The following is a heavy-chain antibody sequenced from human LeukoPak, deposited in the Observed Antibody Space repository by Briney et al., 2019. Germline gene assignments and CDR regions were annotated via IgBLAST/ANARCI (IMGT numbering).Heavy chain of an antibody. CDR3: ARAVSSGWKYYFDY. Sequence: SVKVSCKASGGTFSRCATSWVLQAHGLGLECMGGIIPIFGTANYAQKFQGRVTITTDESTSTAYMELSSLRSEDTAVYYCARAVSSGWKYYFDYWGQGTLVTVSS. J-gene: IGHJ4*02. CDR1: GGTFSRCA. V-gene: IGHV1-69*05. CDR2: IIPIFGTA. D-gene: IGHD6-19*01.